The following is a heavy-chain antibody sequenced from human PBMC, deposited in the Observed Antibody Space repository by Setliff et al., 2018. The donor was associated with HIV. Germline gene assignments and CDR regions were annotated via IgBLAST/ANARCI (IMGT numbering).Heavy chain of an antibody. CDR3: VRGGALTMAPAGCFDS. CDR1: GDAISSGNNY. V-gene: IGHV4-31*01. CDR2: IYYDGAT. Sequence: PSETLSLTCTVSGDAISSGNNYWNWIRQRPRKGLEWIGYIYYDGATYYNPSLRSPVTISVDPSKNQIFLKMTSVTAADTAVYYCVRGGALTMAPAGCFDSWGQGILVTVSS. D-gene: IGHD3-10*01. J-gene: IGHJ4*02.